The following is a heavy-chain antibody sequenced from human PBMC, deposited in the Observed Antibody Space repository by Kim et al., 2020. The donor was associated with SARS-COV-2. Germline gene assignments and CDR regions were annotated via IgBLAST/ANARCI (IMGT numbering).Heavy chain of an antibody. Sequence: TNYNPSPKSRVTISVDTSKNQFSLKLSSVTAADTAVYYCARGGSSGYYYGWGQGTLVTVSS. D-gene: IGHD3-22*01. J-gene: IGHJ4*02. CDR3: ARGGSSGYYYG. V-gene: IGHV4-59*09. CDR2: T.